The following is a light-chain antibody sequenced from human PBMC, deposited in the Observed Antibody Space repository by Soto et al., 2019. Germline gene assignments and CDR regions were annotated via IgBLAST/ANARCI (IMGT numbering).Light chain of an antibody. Sequence: QSALTQPASVSGSPGQSITISCTGTSSDVGGYNYVAWYQHHPGKAPKVMIYDVSNRPLGVSNRFSGSKSGNTASLTISGLQAEDEADYYCSSYTSTSTLVIFGGGTKLTVL. CDR3: SSYTSTSTLVI. J-gene: IGLJ2*01. V-gene: IGLV2-14*03. CDR2: DVS. CDR1: SSDVGGYNY.